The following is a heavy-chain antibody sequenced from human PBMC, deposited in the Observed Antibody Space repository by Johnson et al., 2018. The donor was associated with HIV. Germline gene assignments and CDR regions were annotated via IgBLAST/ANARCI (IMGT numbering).Heavy chain of an antibody. Sequence: QVQLVESGGGLVQPGRSLRLSCAASGFTFDDYAMHWVRQAPGKGLEWVAVISYGGNKQYYVDSVDGRFTISRDNSKDTLYLQMNNLTTEDTAVYSCARDFGLGELSYETVDAFDFWGPGTLVTVSS. CDR2: ISYGGNKQ. V-gene: IGHV3-30-3*01. CDR1: GFTFDDYA. CDR3: ARDFGLGELSYETVDAFDF. J-gene: IGHJ3*01. D-gene: IGHD3-16*02.